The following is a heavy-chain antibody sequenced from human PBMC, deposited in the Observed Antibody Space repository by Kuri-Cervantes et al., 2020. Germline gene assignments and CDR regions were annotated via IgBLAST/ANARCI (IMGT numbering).Heavy chain of an antibody. Sequence: GGSLRLSCAVYGGSFSGYYWSWIRQAPGKGLEWVAFIRYDGSNKYYADSVKGRFTVSRDNAKNSLYLQMNSLRAEDTAFYYCARGWPRGDSFAGFDYWGQGTLVTVSS. J-gene: IGHJ4*02. CDR2: IRYDGSNK. V-gene: IGHV3-30*02. CDR1: GGSFSGYY. CDR3: ARGWPRGDSFAGFDY. D-gene: IGHD5-24*01.